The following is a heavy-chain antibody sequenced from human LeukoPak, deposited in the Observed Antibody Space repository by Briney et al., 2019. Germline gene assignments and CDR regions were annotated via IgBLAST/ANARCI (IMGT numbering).Heavy chain of an antibody. J-gene: IGHJ4*02. CDR3: ASEKTTVEYFDY. Sequence: SETLSLTCTVSGGSISSSSYYWGWIRQPPGKGLEWIGSIYYSGSTYYNPSLKGRVTISVDTSKNQFSLKLSSVTAADTAVYYCASEKTTVEYFDYWGQGTLVTVSS. V-gene: IGHV4-39*01. D-gene: IGHD4-23*01. CDR1: GGSISSSSYY. CDR2: IYYSGST.